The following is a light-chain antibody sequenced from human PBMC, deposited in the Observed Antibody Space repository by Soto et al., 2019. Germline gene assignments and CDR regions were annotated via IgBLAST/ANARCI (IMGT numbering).Light chain of an antibody. Sequence: QSVLTQPASVSGSPGQSITISCTGTSSDVGGYNYVSWYQQHPGKAPKLMIYDVSNRPSGVSNRFSGSKSGNTASLTISGLQAEDEADYYCSSYTSISTRLFGGGTKLTVL. V-gene: IGLV2-14*01. CDR1: SSDVGGYNY. CDR3: SSYTSISTRL. J-gene: IGLJ2*01. CDR2: DVS.